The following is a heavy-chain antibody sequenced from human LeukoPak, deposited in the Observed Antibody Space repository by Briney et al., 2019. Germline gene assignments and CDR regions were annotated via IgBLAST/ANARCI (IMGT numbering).Heavy chain of an antibody. J-gene: IGHJ6*03. V-gene: IGHV3-48*04. D-gene: IGHD2-15*01. CDR2: ISGSSSTI. CDR1: GFTFSSYS. CDR3: ARESLGYCSGSTCYYFYMDF. Sequence: GGSLRLSCAASGFTFSSYSMNWVRQAPGKGLEWLSYISGSSSTIYYAESVRGRFTISRDNAKNSQYLQMNSLRAEDTAVYYCARESLGYCSGSTCYYFYMDFWGKGTTVTVSS.